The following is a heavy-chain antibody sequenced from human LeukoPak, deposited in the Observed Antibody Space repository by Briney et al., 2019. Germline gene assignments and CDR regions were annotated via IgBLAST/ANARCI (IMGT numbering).Heavy chain of an antibody. CDR2: MNPNSGNT. CDR1: GYTFTSYD. D-gene: IGHD4-23*01. V-gene: IGHV1-8*03. Sequence: ASVKVSCKASGYTFTSYDINWVRQATGQGLEWMGWMNPNSGNTGYAQKFQGRVTITRNTSISTAYMELSSLRSEDTAVYYCARVPFDYGGNSGGYYFDYWGQGTLVTVSS. J-gene: IGHJ4*02. CDR3: ARVPFDYGGNSGGYYFDY.